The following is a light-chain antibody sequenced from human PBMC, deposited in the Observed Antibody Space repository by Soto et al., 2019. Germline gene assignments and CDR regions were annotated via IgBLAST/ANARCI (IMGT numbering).Light chain of an antibody. J-gene: IGLJ2*01. Sequence: SALTQPASVSGSPGQSITISCTGSSSDVVGYNYVSWYQQHPGKATKLMIYDVSNRPSGVSNRFSGAKSGNTASRTISGLQAENEADYYCSSYTSSSTLVVFGGGTKLNV. CDR1: SSDVVGYNY. V-gene: IGLV2-14*01. CDR2: DVS. CDR3: SSYTSSSTLVV.